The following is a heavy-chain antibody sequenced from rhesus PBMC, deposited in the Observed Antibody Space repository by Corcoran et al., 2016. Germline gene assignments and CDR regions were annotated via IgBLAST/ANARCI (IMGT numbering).Heavy chain of an antibody. J-gene: IGHJ3*01. D-gene: IGHD6-25*01. CDR2: FNSGGGST. Sequence: EVQLVETGGGLVQPGGSLKLSCAASGFTFSSYGMSWVRQAPGKGLEWVSAFNSGGGSTYYADSVKGRCTISRDNAKNTLSLQMNSLRVEDTAVYYCAKVGYSGSRDRFDFWGQGLRVTVSS. V-gene: IGHV3S5*01. CDR1: GFTFSSYG. CDR3: AKVGYSGSRDRFDF.